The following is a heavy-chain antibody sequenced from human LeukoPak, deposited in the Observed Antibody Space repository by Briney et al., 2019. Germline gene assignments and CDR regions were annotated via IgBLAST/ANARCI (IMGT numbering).Heavy chain of an antibody. Sequence: GGSLRLSCAASGFTFSSYGMSWVRQAPGKGLEWVSVISGSGGTTYSADSVRGRFTISRDNSKNTLYLQMNSLRAEDTAAYYGARERGNNGGNTNGYFDYWGQGTLVTVSS. CDR1: GFTFSSYG. V-gene: IGHV3-23*01. D-gene: IGHD4-23*01. CDR3: ARERGNNGGNTNGYFDY. J-gene: IGHJ4*02. CDR2: ISGSGGTT.